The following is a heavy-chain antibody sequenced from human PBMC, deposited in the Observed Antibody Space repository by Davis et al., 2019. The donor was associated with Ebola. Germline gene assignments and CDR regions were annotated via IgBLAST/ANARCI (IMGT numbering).Heavy chain of an antibody. CDR3: ARGLAARRYYYGMDV. D-gene: IGHD6-6*01. CDR2: IYSGGST. J-gene: IGHJ6*02. CDR1: GFTVSSNY. Sequence: GGSLRLSCAASGFTVSSNYMSWVRQAPGKGLEWVSVIYSGGSTYYADSAKGRFTISRDNAKNSLYLQMNSLRAEDTAVYYCARGLAARRYYYGMDVWGQGTTVTVSS. V-gene: IGHV3-53*01.